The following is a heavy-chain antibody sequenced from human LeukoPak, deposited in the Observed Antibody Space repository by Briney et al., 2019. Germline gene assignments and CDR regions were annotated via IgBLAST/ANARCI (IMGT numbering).Heavy chain of an antibody. CDR2: ITGSGSGT. CDR3: AKDGSYSSWYWFDP. J-gene: IGHJ5*02. D-gene: IGHD6-13*01. CDR1: GFTFSGYA. V-gene: IGHV3-23*01. Sequence: GGSLRLSCAASGFTFSGYAMTWVRQAPGKGLECVSRITGSGSGTYYADSVKGRFTISRDNSKNTVFLQMNSLRAEDTAVYFCAKDGSYSSWYWFDPWGQGTLVTVSS.